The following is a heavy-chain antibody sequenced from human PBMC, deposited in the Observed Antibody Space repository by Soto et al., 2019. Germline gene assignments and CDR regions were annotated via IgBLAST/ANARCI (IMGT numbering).Heavy chain of an antibody. J-gene: IGHJ6*02. CDR2: IYFSGST. V-gene: IGHV4-59*08. CDR3: ARRLYYDSSGFEGGGMDV. Sequence: SETLSLTCAVSGGSFSGYYWTWIRQPPGKGLEWIGYIYFSGSTYYNPFLKSRVTISVDTSKNHFSLKLSSVTAADTAVFYCARRLYYDSSGFEGGGMDVWGQGTTVTVSS. CDR1: GGSFSGYY. D-gene: IGHD3-22*01.